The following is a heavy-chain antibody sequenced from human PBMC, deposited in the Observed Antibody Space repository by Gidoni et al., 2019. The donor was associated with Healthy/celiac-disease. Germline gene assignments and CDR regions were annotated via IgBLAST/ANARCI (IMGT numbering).Heavy chain of an antibody. CDR1: GFSLSTSGVG. V-gene: IGHV2-5*01. Sequence: QITLKESGPTLVKPTQTITLTCTFSGFSLSTSGVGVGWIRQPPGKALEWLALIYWNDDKRYSPSLKSRLTITKDTSKNQVVLTMTNMDPVDTATYYCAHTYSYGPLDYWGQGTLVTVSS. CDR3: AHTYSYGPLDY. J-gene: IGHJ4*02. CDR2: IYWNDDK. D-gene: IGHD5-18*01.